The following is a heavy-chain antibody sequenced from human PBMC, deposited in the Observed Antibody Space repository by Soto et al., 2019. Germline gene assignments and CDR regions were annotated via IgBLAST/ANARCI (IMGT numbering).Heavy chain of an antibody. CDR2: IIPIFGTA. Sequence: QVQLVQSGAEVKKPGSSVKVSCKASGGTFSSYAISWVRQAPGQGLEWMGGIIPIFGTANYAQKFQGRVTXAXDXXTSTAYMELSSLRSEDTAVYYCRGVERRRYYGMDVWGQGATVTVSS. V-gene: IGHV1-69*05. CDR1: GGTFSSYA. J-gene: IGHJ6*02. D-gene: IGHD1-1*01. CDR3: RGVERRRYYGMDV.